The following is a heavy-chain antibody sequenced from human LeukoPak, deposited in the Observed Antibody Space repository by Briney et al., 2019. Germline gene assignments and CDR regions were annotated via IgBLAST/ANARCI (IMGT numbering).Heavy chain of an antibody. CDR2: INHSGST. Sequence: SETLSLTCAVYGGSFSGYYWSWIRQPPGKGLEWIGEINHSGSTNHNPSLKSRVTISVDTSKNQFSLKLSSVTAADTAVYYCARWSPDYYDSSGSQPSFDYWGQGTLVTVSS. CDR1: GGSFSGYY. J-gene: IGHJ4*02. D-gene: IGHD3-22*01. V-gene: IGHV4-34*01. CDR3: ARWSPDYYDSSGSQPSFDY.